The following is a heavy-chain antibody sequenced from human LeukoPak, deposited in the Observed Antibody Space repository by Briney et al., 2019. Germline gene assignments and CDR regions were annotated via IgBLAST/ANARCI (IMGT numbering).Heavy chain of an antibody. Sequence: ASVKVSCKASGYTFTSYGIIWVRQAPGQGLEWMGWISAYNGNTNYAQKLQGRVTMTTDTSTSTAYKELRSLRPDDTAVYYCASSMTTVTDFDYWGQGALVTVSS. V-gene: IGHV1-18*01. J-gene: IGHJ4*02. CDR2: ISAYNGNT. CDR1: GYTFTSYG. CDR3: ASSMTTVTDFDY. D-gene: IGHD4-17*01.